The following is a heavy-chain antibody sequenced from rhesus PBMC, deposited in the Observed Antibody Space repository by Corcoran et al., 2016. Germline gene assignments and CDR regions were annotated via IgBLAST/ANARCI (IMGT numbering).Heavy chain of an antibody. V-gene: IGHV4-80*01. D-gene: IGHD6-31*01. J-gene: IGHJ4*01. CDR2: NTGKSGNS. Sequence: QVQLQESGPGLVKPSETLSLTCTVSGASIRSNYWSWTRQPPGKGLEWIGQNTGKSGNSEYTPSRKSRVTMSKDASKNQVSRKLSSLTAADTAVYYCARRAGPFDYWGQGVLVTVSS. CDR1: GASIRSNY. CDR3: ARRAGPFDY.